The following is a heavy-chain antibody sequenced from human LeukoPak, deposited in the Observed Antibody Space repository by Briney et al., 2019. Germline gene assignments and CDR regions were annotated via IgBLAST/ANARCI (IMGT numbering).Heavy chain of an antibody. J-gene: IGHJ4*02. D-gene: IGHD3-10*01. CDR2: ISAYNGNT. CDR1: GYTFTSYG. Sequence: ASVKVSCKASGYTFTSYGISWVRQAPGQGLEWMGWISAYNGNTNYAQKFQGRVTMTEDTSTDTAYMELSSLRSEDTAVYYCATWGLFFDYWGQGTLVTVSS. V-gene: IGHV1-18*01. CDR3: ATWGLFFDY.